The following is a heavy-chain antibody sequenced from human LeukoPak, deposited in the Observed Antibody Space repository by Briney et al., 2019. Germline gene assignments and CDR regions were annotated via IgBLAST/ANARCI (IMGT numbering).Heavy chain of an antibody. D-gene: IGHD3-22*01. CDR3: AKGRPHYYDSSGYYYFDY. Sequence: GGSLRLSCAASGFTFSSYAMSWVRQAPGKGLEWVSAISGSGGSTYYADSVEGRFTISRDNSKNTLYLQMNSLRAEDTAVYYCAKGRPHYYDSSGYYYFDYWGQGTLVTVSS. J-gene: IGHJ4*02. V-gene: IGHV3-23*01. CDR2: ISGSGGST. CDR1: GFTFSSYA.